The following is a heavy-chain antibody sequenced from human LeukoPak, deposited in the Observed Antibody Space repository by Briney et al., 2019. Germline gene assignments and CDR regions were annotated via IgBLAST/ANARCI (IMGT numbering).Heavy chain of an antibody. CDR3: ARATCSSTSCPPSSGLMDV. CDR2: ISSSSSYI. CDR1: GFTFSSYS. J-gene: IGHJ6*03. Sequence: GSLRLSCAASGFTFSSYSMNWVRQAPGKGLEWVSSISSSSSYIYYADSVKGRFTISRDNAKNSLYLQMNSLRAEDTAVYYCARATCSSTSCPPSSGLMDVWGKGTTVTVSS. D-gene: IGHD2-2*01. V-gene: IGHV3-21*01.